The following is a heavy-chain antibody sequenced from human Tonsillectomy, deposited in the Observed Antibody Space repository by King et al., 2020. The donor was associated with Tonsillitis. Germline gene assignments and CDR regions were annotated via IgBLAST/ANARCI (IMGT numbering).Heavy chain of an antibody. CDR3: ARLHSNGWYYFDY. CDR2: IYPGDSDT. CDR1: GYIFTNYW. J-gene: IGHJ4*02. Sequence: VQLVQSGAEVKKPGESLKISCKAPGYIFTNYWIGWVRQMPGKGLEWMGIIYPGDSDTRYSPSFQGQVTISVDKSISTALLQWSGLRASDTAMYYCARLHSNGWYYFDYWGQGTLVTVSS. D-gene: IGHD6-19*01. V-gene: IGHV5-51*03.